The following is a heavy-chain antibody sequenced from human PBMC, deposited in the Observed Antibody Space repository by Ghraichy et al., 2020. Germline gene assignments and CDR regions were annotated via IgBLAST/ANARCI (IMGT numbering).Heavy chain of an antibody. J-gene: IGHJ6*02. CDR2: ISSSASTT. Sequence: GGSLRLSCAASGFTFSDSYMSWIRQAPGKGLEWLSYISSSASTTHYADSVKGRVTISRDNAKNSLYLQLNSLRAEDTAVYFCARRSAQPYFYGMDVWGQGTTVTFSS. CDR3: ARRSAQPYFYGMDV. V-gene: IGHV3-11*01. CDR1: GFTFSDSY. D-gene: IGHD3-3*01.